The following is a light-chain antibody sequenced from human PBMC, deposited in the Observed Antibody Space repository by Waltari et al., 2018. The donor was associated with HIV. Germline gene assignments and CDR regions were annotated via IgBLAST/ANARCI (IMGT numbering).Light chain of an antibody. V-gene: IGLV2-11*01. CDR1: SSDVGAYDY. J-gene: IGLJ3*02. CDR3: CSYAGSYTWV. CDR2: GVT. Sequence: QSALNQPRSVSGPPGQSVTISCTGSSSDVGAYDYVSWYQQYPGKAPKVILYGVTKRPSGIPDRFSGSRSGSTASLTISVPQAEDEADYHCCSYAGSYTWVFGGGTKLTVL.